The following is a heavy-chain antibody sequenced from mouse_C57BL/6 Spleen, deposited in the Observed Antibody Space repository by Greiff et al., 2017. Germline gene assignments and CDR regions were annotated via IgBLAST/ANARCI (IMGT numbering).Heavy chain of an antibody. CDR1: GYAFSSYW. Sequence: QVHVKQSGAELVKPGASVKISCKASGYAFSSYWMNWVKQRPGKGLEWIGQIYPGDGDTNYNGKFKGKATLTADKSSSTAYMQLSSLTSEDSAVYFCARSEGYDYWYFDVWGTGTTVTVSS. D-gene: IGHD2-2*01. CDR3: ARSEGYDYWYFDV. V-gene: IGHV1-80*01. J-gene: IGHJ1*03. CDR2: IYPGDGDT.